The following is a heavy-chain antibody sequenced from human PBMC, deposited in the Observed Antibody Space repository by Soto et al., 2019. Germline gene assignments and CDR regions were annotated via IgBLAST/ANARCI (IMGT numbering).Heavy chain of an antibody. CDR1: VGSISSSSYY. CDR3: ARLGADDYYDILTGYYYYFDY. Sequence: SETLSLTCTVSVGSISSSSYYWGWIRQPPGKGLEWIGSIYYSGSTYYNPSLKSRVTISVDTSKNQFSLKLSSVTAADTAVYYCARLGADDYYDILTGYYYYFDYWGQGTLVTVSS. V-gene: IGHV4-39*01. CDR2: IYYSGST. J-gene: IGHJ4*02. D-gene: IGHD3-9*01.